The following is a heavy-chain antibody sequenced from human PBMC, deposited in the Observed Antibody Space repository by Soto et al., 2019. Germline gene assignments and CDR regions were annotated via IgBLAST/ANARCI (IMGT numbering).Heavy chain of an antibody. J-gene: IGHJ5*02. CDR1: GGSISGYY. Sequence: PSETLSLTCTVSGGSISGYYWSWIRQPAGKGLEWIGRIYTSGSTNYNPSLKSRVTMSVDTSKNQFSLKLSSVTAADTAVYYCARRIPGIAVAGHNWFDPWGPGTLVTVSS. V-gene: IGHV4-4*07. CDR2: IYTSGST. D-gene: IGHD6-19*01. CDR3: ARRIPGIAVAGHNWFDP.